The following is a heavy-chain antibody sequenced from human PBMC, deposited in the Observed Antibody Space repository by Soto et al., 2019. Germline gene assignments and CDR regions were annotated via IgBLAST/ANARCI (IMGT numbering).Heavy chain of an antibody. CDR2: IYWNDDK. CDR3: AHRRSIAVAGINGWYFDL. D-gene: IGHD6-19*01. Sequence: EWLALIYWNDDKRYSPSLKSRLTITKDTSKNQVVLTMTNMDPVDTATYYCAHRRSIAVAGINGWYFDLWGRGTLVTVSS. V-gene: IGHV2-5*01. J-gene: IGHJ2*01.